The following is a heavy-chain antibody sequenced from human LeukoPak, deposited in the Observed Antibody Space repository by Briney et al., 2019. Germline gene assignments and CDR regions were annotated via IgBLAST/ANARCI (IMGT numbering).Heavy chain of an antibody. CDR2: IYTSWST. CDR1: GGSISSYY. D-gene: IGHD6-13*01. CDR3: ARESQGAAGGLCYYYMDV. Sequence: SETLSLTCTGSGGSISSYYWSWIRQPAGKGLEWIGRIYTSWSTNYNPSLKSRVTVSVDTSKNQFSLKLSSVTAADTAVYYCARESQGAAGGLCYYYMDVWGKGTTVTVSS. V-gene: IGHV4-4*07. J-gene: IGHJ6*03.